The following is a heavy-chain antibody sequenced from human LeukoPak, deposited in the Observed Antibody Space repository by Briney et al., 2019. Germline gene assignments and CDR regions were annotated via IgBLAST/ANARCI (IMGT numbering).Heavy chain of an antibody. V-gene: IGHV3-30*04. Sequence: SGGSLRLSCAASGFTFSSYAMHWVRQAPGKGLEWVAVISYDGSNKYYADSVKGRFTISRDNSKNTLYLQMNSLRAEDTAVYYCARQFLALIAAADYWGQGTLVTVSS. CDR2: ISYDGSNK. D-gene: IGHD6-13*01. CDR3: ARQFLALIAAADY. J-gene: IGHJ4*02. CDR1: GFTFSSYA.